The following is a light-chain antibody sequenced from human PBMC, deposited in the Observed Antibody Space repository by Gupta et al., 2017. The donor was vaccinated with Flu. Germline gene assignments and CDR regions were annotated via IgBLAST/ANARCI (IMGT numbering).Light chain of an antibody. CDR3: QQRSNWPPLT. V-gene: IGKV3-11*01. J-gene: IGKJ4*01. CDR2: DAS. Sequence: EVVLTQSPVTLSLSPGERATLSCRATEYIRNYLAWYQQKPGQAPRLIIYDASNRATGIPARFSGSGSGKDLTLTSSSLHPDDFAVYYCQQRSNWPPLTFGGGTKVEIK. CDR1: EYIRNY.